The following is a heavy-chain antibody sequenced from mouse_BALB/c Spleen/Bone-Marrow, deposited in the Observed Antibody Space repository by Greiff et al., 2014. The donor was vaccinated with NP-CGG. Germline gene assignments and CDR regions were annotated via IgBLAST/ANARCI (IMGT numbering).Heavy chain of an antibody. D-gene: IGHD2-1*01. Sequence: QVQLQQSGAELVRPGASVKLSCKASGYTFTSYWINWVKQRPGQGLEWIGNIYPSDSYTNYNQKFKDEATLTVDKSSSTAYMQLSSPTSEDSAVYYCTRREGNYAFAYWGQGTLVTVSA. J-gene: IGHJ3*01. CDR3: TRREGNYAFAY. CDR2: IYPSDSYT. CDR1: GYTFTSYW. V-gene: IGHV1-69*02.